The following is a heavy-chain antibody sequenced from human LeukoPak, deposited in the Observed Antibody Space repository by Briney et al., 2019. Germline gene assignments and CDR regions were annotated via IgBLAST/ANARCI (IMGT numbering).Heavy chain of an antibody. Sequence: GGSLRLSCAASGFTFDDYGMSWVRQAPGRGLEWVSGINWNGGSTGYADSVKGRFTISRDNAKNSLYLQMNSLSAEDTALYYCARDYFDDSSGYYCFDYWGQGTLVTVSS. V-gene: IGHV3-20*04. CDR1: GFTFDDYG. CDR3: ARDYFDDSSGYYCFDY. D-gene: IGHD3-22*01. J-gene: IGHJ4*02. CDR2: INWNGGST.